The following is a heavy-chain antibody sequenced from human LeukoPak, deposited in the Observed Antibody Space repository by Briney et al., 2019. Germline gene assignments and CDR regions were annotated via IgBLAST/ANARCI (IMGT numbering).Heavy chain of an antibody. CDR2: ISSSSSYI. Sequence: GGSLRLSCAASGFTFSSYSRNWLRQAPGKGLEWVSSISSSSSYIYYADSVKGRFTISRDNAKNSLYLHMNSLRAEDTAVYYCARSPDYSGFGFDYWGQGTLVTVSS. CDR3: ARSPDYSGFGFDY. J-gene: IGHJ4*02. V-gene: IGHV3-21*01. CDR1: GFTFSSYS. D-gene: IGHD4-11*01.